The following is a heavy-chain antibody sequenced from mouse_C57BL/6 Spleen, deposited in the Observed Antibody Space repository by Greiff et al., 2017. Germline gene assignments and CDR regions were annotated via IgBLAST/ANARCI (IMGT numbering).Heavy chain of an antibody. CDR1: GYTFTSYW. J-gene: IGHJ4*01. V-gene: IGHV1-50*01. CDR3: ARRRGNYDYDEGYAMDY. CDR2: IDPSDSYT. Sequence: VQLQQPGAELVKPGASVKLSCKASGYTFTSYWMQWVKQRPGQGLEWIGEIDPSDSYTNYNQKFKGKATLTVETSSSTAYMQLSSLTSEDSAVYYCARRRGNYDYDEGYAMDYWGQGTSVTVSS. D-gene: IGHD2-4*01.